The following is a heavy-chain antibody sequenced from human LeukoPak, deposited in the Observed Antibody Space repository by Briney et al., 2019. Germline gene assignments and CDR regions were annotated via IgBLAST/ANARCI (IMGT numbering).Heavy chain of an antibody. CDR2: IYYSGST. D-gene: IGHD4-17*01. J-gene: IGHJ4*02. CDR3: ARHPGSGDHFIGYFDY. V-gene: IGHV4-59*08. Sequence: SETLSLTCTVSGGSISSYYWSWIRQPPGKGLEWMGYIYYSGSTNYNPSLKSRVTISVDTSKNQFSLKLSSVTAADTAVYYCARHPGSGDHFIGYFDYWGQGTLVTVSS. CDR1: GGSISSYY.